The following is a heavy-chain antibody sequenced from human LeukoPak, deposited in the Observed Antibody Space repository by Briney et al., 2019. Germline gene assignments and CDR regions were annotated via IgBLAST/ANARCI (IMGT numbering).Heavy chain of an antibody. D-gene: IGHD3-10*01. V-gene: IGHV3-21*01. J-gene: IGHJ4*02. CDR2: ISSSSSYI. Sequence: GGSLRLSCAASGFTFSSYSMNWVRQAPGKGLEWVSSISSSSSYIYYADSVKGRFTISRDNDKNSLYLQMNSLRAEDTAVYYCARTMVRGVSAIDYWGQGTLVTVSS. CDR3: ARTMVRGVSAIDY. CDR1: GFTFSSYS.